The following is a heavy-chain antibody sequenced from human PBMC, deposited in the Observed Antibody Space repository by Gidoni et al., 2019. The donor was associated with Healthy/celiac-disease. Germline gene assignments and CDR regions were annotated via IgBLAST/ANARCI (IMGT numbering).Heavy chain of an antibody. Sequence: VQLVHSGAEVKNPGSSVKVSCKASGATFSSYTISWVRQAPGQGLEWMGRIIPILGIANYAQKFQGRVTITADKSTSTAYMELSSLRSEDTAVYYCARGASAGYGMDVWGQGTTVTVSS. V-gene: IGHV1-69*02. CDR1: GATFSSYT. J-gene: IGHJ6*02. CDR3: ARGASAGYGMDV. CDR2: IIPILGIA.